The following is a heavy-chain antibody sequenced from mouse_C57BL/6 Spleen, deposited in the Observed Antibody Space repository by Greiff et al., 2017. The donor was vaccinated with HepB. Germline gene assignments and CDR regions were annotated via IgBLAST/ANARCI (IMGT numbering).Heavy chain of an antibody. J-gene: IGHJ3*01. CDR1: GFTFSSYA. V-gene: IGHV5-4*01. CDR3: ARDYYVSRFAY. D-gene: IGHD1-1*01. CDR2: ISDGGSYT. Sequence: EVKLVESGGGLVKPGGSLKLSCAASGFTFSSYAMSWVRQTPEKRLEWVATISDGGSYTYYPDNVKGRFTISRDNAKNNLYLQMSHLKSEDTAMYYCARDYYVSRFAYWGQGTLVTVSA.